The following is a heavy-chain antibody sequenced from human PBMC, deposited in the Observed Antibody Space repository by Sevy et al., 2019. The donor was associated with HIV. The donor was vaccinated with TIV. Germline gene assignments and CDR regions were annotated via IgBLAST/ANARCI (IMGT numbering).Heavy chain of an antibody. CDR3: ARGPGYYGSGSWFDP. Sequence: GGSLRLSCAASGFTLTNYEMNWVRQAPGKGLEWVASISRSGTTMYYADSLKGRFTISRDNANNSVYLQMNSLRAEDTGVYFCARGPGYYGSGSWFDPWGQGTLVTVSS. CDR1: GFTLTNYE. J-gene: IGHJ5*02. CDR2: ISRSGTTM. D-gene: IGHD3-9*01. V-gene: IGHV3-48*03.